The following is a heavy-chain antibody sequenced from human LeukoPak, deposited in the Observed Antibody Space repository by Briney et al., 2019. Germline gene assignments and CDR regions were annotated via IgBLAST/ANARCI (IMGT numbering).Heavy chain of an antibody. D-gene: IGHD3-10*01. CDR3: AAELWFGELLSGGYFDY. J-gene: IGHJ4*02. CDR1: GGSISSGTYY. Sequence: SETLSLTCTVSGGSISSGTYYWSWIRQPAGKGLEWIGRIYTGGSTNYNPSLKSRVTISVDTSKNQFSLKLSSVTAADTAVYYCAAELWFGELLSGGYFDYSGQGTLVTVSS. CDR2: IYTGGST. V-gene: IGHV4-61*02.